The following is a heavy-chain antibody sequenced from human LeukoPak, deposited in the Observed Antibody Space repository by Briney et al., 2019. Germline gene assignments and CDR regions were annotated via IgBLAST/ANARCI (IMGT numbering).Heavy chain of an antibody. J-gene: IGHJ3*02. V-gene: IGHV3-30*04. D-gene: IGHD5-18*01. CDR2: ISYDGSNK. CDR1: GFTFSSYA. Sequence: TGGSLRLSCAASGFTFSSYAMHWVRQAPGKGLEWVAVISYDGSNKYYADSVKGRFTISRDNSKNTLYLQMNSLRAEDTAVYYCARALTAMFSDGAFDIWGQGTMVTVSS. CDR3: ARALTAMFSDGAFDI.